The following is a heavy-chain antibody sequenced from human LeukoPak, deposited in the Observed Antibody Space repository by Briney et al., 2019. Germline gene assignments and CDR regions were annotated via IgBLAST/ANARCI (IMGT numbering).Heavy chain of an antibody. V-gene: IGHV1-2*02. J-gene: IGHJ5*02. D-gene: IGHD3-10*01. CDR3: ASPDYYGSGSYQFDP. CDR1: AYTFTGYY. CDR2: INPNSGGT. Sequence: ASVKVSCKASAYTFTGYYMHWVRRAPGQGLEWMGWINPNSGGTNYAQKFLGRVTMTTDTSISTAYLQLSTLTSDDTAVYYCASPDYYGSGSYQFDPWGQGTLVTVSS.